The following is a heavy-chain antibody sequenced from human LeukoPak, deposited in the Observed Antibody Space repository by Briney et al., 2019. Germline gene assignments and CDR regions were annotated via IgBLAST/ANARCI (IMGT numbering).Heavy chain of an antibody. CDR1: GYTITGYY. CDR3: ARDWARGTTGSYL. CDR2: INPNSGGT. V-gene: IGHV1-2*06. D-gene: IGHD1-26*01. J-gene: IGHJ4*02. Sequence: ASVKVSCKASGYTITGYYMHWVRQAPGQGLEWMGRINPNSGGTNYAQKFQGRVTMTRDTSISTAYMELSRLRSDDTAVYYCARDWARGTTGSYLWGQGTLVTVSS.